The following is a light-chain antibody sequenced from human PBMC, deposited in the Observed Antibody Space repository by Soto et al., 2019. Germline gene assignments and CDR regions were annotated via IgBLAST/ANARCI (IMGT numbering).Light chain of an antibody. Sequence: QSALTQPRSVSGSPGQSVTISCTGTSSDVGRYDYVSWYQQHPGKAPKLIVYDVTERPSGVPDRFSGSKSGNTASLTISGLQAEDEADYSCCSFAGSSPYVFGTATKLTVL. CDR2: DVT. J-gene: IGLJ1*01. V-gene: IGLV2-11*01. CDR3: CSFAGSSPYV. CDR1: SSDVGRYDY.